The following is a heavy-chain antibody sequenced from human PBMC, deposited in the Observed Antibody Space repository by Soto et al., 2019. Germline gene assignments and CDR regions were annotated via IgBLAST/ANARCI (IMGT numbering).Heavy chain of an antibody. D-gene: IGHD4-17*01. CDR3: ARPHDYGGHNSGYYFDY. CDR1: GGSISSSSYY. CDR2: IYYSGST. J-gene: IGHJ4*02. Sequence: SETLSLTCTVSGGSISSSSYYWGWIRQPPGKGLEWIGSIYYSGSTYYNPSLKSRVTISVDTSKNQFSLKLSSVTAADTAVYYCARPHDYGGHNSGYYFDYWGQGTLVTVSS. V-gene: IGHV4-39*01.